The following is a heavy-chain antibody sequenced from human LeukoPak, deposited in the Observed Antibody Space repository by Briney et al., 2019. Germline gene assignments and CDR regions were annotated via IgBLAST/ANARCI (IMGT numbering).Heavy chain of an antibody. D-gene: IGHD6-13*01. CDR1: GFSVSNNY. Sequence: GGSLRLSCAVSGFSVSNNYMNWVRRAPGKGLEWVSLIYSRGGTSYADSVKGRFTISRDSSKNTLFLQMNSLRVEDTAVYYCARDPPGIAASGTYYWGQGTLVTVSS. CDR3: ARDPPGIAASGTYY. V-gene: IGHV3-53*01. J-gene: IGHJ4*02. CDR2: IYSRGGT.